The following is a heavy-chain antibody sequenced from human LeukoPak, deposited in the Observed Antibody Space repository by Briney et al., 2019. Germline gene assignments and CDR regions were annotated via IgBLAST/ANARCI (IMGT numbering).Heavy chain of an antibody. J-gene: IGHJ6*02. V-gene: IGHV1-24*01. Sequence: ASVRVSCKVSGYTLSQFVMHWVRQAPGKGLEWMGGFDLEDGQTTYAQRFQGRVSMTEDTSTDTAYMEPSILSSDDTAVYYCTGHRYDSGWDLGARDYYYYGMDVWGQGTTVTVSS. CDR1: GYTLSQFV. D-gene: IGHD3-22*01. CDR3: TGHRYDSGWDLGARDYYYYGMDV. CDR2: FDLEDGQT.